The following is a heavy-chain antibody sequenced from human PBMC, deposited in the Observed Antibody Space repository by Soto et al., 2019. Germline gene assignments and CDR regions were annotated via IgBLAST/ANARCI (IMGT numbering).Heavy chain of an antibody. Sequence: GPTLVNPTETLTLTCTFSGFSLTSPGMCVSWIRQSPGKALEWLALIERDDDDKYYSTSLKTRLTISKDTRKNLVVLTMANMEPADTATYYCARSIRGPRRFNGMDVWGQGTTVTVSS. D-gene: IGHD1-20*01. CDR1: GFSLTSPGMC. J-gene: IGHJ6*02. V-gene: IGHV2-70*13. CDR2: IERDDDDK. CDR3: ARSIRGPRRFNGMDV.